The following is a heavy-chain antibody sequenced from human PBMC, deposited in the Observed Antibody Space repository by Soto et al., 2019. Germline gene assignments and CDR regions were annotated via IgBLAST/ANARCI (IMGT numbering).Heavy chain of an antibody. CDR1: GFTFSDYY. CDR2: ISSSGSTI. CDR3: ARVDRGITIFGVVIPPFDY. D-gene: IGHD3-3*01. Sequence: QVQLVESGGGLVKPGGSLRLSCAASGFTFSDYYMSWIRQAPGKGLEWVSYISSSGSTIYYAESVKGRFTISRDNAKNSLYLQMNSLRAEDTAVHYCARVDRGITIFGVVIPPFDYWGQGTLVTVSP. J-gene: IGHJ4*02. V-gene: IGHV3-11*01.